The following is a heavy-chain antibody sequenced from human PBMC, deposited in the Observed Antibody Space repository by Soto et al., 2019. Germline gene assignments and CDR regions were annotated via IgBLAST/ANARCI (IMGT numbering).Heavy chain of an antibody. J-gene: IGHJ6*02. CDR1: GFAFNGYG. CDR3: ARDRGGFYYGMDV. CDR2: IWYDGSNK. V-gene: IGHV3-33*01. D-gene: IGHD3-16*01. Sequence: GGSLRLSCAASGFAFNGYGMHWVRRAPGKGLEWVAVIWYDGSNKYYADSVKGRFTISRDNSKNTVDLQMNSLRDEDTAVYYCARDRGGFYYGMDVWGQGTTVTVSS.